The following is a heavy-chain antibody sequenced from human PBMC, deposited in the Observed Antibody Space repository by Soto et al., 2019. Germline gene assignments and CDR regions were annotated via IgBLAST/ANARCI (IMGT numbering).Heavy chain of an antibody. D-gene: IGHD2-2*01. CDR2: THPRGNS. CDR1: GDSVSSENW. J-gene: IGHJ4*02. V-gene: IGHV4-4*02. Sequence: PSETLSLTCTVSGDSVSSENWWTWVRQTPDKGLEWIGETHPRGNSYQHPSLKNRVSISVDTSKNQFSLKLNSVTAADTAVYFCARVRAGCSATSCFLEDWGRGTLVTVSS. CDR3: ARVRAGCSATSCFLED.